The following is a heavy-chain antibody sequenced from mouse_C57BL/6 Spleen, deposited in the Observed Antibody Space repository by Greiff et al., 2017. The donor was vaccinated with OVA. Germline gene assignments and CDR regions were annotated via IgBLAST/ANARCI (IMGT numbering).Heavy chain of an antibody. V-gene: IGHV5-12*01. J-gene: IGHJ3*01. CDR3: AKGAYYDYDGFAY. D-gene: IGHD2-4*01. CDR1: GFTFSDYY. Sequence: EVKLMESGGGLVQPGGSLKLSCAASGFTFSDYYMYWVRQTPEKRLEWVAYISNGGGSTYYPDTVKGRFTISRDNAKNTLYLQMSRLKSEDTAMYYCAKGAYYDYDGFAYWGQGTLVTVSA. CDR2: ISNGGGST.